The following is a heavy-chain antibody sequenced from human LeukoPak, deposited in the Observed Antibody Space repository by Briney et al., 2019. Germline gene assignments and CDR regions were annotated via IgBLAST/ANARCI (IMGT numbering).Heavy chain of an antibody. D-gene: IGHD3-10*01. V-gene: IGHV3-7*03. CDR1: GFTFSSYW. Sequence: GGSLRLSCGASGFTFSSYWMSWVRQAPGKGLEWVANIKQDGNEKYYVDSVKGRFTVSRDNAKNSLYLQMNSLRAEDTAVYYCAKEVVDYGSGSPHYFDYWGQGTLVTVSS. CDR3: AKEVVDYGSGSPHYFDY. J-gene: IGHJ4*02. CDR2: IKQDGNEK.